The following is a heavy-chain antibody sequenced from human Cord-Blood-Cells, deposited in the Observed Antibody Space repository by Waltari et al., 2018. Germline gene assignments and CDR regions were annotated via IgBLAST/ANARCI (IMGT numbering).Heavy chain of an antibody. D-gene: IGHD5-18*01. CDR3: ARGGVTAMAYYWYFDL. V-gene: IGHV4-34*01. J-gene: IGHJ2*01. CDR1: GGSFSAYY. Sequence: QVQLQQWGAGLLKPSETLSLTCAVYGGSFSAYYWSWIRQPPGKGLEWIGEINHSGSTNYNPSLKSRVTISVDTSKNQFSLKLSSVTAADTAVYYCARGGVTAMAYYWYFDLWGRGTLVTVSS. CDR2: INHSGST.